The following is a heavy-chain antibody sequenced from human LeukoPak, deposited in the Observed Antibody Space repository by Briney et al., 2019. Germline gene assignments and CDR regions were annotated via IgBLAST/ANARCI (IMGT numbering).Heavy chain of an antibody. CDR3: ARAAPSSGWTDAFDI. Sequence: GGSLRLSCAASGFTFSSYSMNWVRQAPGKGLEWFSSISSSSSYIYYADSVKGRFTVSRDNAKNSLYLQMNSLRAEDTAVYYCARAAPSSGWTDAFDIWGQGTMVTVSS. CDR2: ISSSSSYI. CDR1: GFTFSSYS. V-gene: IGHV3-21*01. J-gene: IGHJ3*02. D-gene: IGHD6-19*01.